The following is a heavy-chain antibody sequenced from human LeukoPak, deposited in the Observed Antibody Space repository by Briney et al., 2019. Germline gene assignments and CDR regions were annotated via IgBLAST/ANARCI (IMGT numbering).Heavy chain of an antibody. CDR1: GGSISGYY. CDR3: AGDYRGSLDY. J-gene: IGHJ4*02. CDR2: VYDNGNT. D-gene: IGHD3-10*01. V-gene: IGHV4-59*12. Sequence: SETLSLTCTVSGGSISGYYWSWSRQPPGKGLEWIGYVYDNGNTNYNPSLKSRVTILVDTSKNQFSLKLTSLTAADTAVYYCAGDYRGSLDYWGQGTLVTVSS.